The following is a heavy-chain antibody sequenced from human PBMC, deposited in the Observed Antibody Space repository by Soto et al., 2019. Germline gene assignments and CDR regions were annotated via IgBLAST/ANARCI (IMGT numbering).Heavy chain of an antibody. J-gene: IGHJ4*02. Sequence: QVQLQQWGAGLLKPSETLSLTCAVYGGSFSDYYWSWIRQPPGKGLEWIGEINHSGSTNYNPSLKSRVTISVDTSKNQFSLKLSSVTAADTAVYYCARRATVVTWNYWGQGTLVTVSS. CDR2: INHSGST. D-gene: IGHD4-17*01. CDR1: GGSFSDYY. CDR3: ARRATVVTWNY. V-gene: IGHV4-34*01.